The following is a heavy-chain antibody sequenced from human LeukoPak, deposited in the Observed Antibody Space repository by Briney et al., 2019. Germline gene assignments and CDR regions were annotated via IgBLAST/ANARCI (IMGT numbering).Heavy chain of an antibody. Sequence: SETLSLTCTVSGYSISSGYYWGWIRPPPGKGLEWSGIFYHNGNTYYNPSLKSRITISLDTSKNQSSLKLTSVTAADTAVYYCARDQGYYGSGSSGQNWFDPGGQGTLVTVPS. J-gene: IGHJ5*02. CDR3: ARDQGYYGSGSSGQNWFDP. V-gene: IGHV4-38-2*02. CDR1: GYSISSGYY. CDR2: FYHNGNT. D-gene: IGHD3-10*01.